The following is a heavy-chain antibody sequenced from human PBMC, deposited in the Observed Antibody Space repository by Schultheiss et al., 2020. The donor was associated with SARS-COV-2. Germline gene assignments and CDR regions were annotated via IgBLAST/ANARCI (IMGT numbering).Heavy chain of an antibody. CDR2: IYYSGTT. CDR1: GGSISSGDYY. J-gene: IGHJ4*02. Sequence: SETLSLTCTVSGGSISSGDYYWCWIRQPPGKGLEWIGYIYYSGTTHYNPSLKTRFTISIDTSKSQFSLKLSFVTAADTAVYYCASVWPYYCGQVTLVTVSS. CDR3: ASVWPYY. D-gene: IGHD2-8*01. V-gene: IGHV4-39*01.